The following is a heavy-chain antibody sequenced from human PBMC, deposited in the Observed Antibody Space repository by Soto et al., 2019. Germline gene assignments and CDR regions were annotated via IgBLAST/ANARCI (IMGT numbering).Heavy chain of an antibody. V-gene: IGHV3-23*01. CDR1: GFSFDTYA. D-gene: IGHD5-12*01. CDR3: AKLGMTTINRDY. CDR2: ISGSGGNT. J-gene: IGHJ4*02. Sequence: EAQLLESGGGLVQPGGSLRVSCAASGFSFDTYAMSWVRQAPGKGLEWVSTISGSGGNTYYADSVKGRFTISRDNSKNILYPQMTSPRAEDTALYYCAKLGMTTINRDYWGQGTQVTVSS.